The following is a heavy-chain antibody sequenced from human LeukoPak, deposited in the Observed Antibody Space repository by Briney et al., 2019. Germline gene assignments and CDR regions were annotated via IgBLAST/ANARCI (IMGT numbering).Heavy chain of an antibody. CDR2: INSDGSST. Sequence: GGSLRLSCAASGFTFSSYWMHWVRQAPGRGLVWVSRINSDGSSTAYADSVKGRFTISRDNAKNTLYLQMNSLRAEDTAVYYCVREPQAEYYFDYWGQGTLVTVSS. V-gene: IGHV3-74*01. J-gene: IGHJ4*02. CDR3: VREPQAEYYFDY. D-gene: IGHD1-14*01. CDR1: GFTFSSYW.